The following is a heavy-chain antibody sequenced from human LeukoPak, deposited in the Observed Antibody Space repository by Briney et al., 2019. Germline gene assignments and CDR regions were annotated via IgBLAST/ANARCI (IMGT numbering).Heavy chain of an antibody. D-gene: IGHD3-3*02. J-gene: IGHJ4*02. V-gene: IGHV3-7*01. Sequence: PGGSLRLSCAASGFTFSSYAMSWVRQAPGKGLEWVANIKQDGSEKYYVDSVKGRFTISRDNAKNSLYLQMNSLRAEDTAVYYCAIPISGRSGFDYWGQGTLVTVSS. CDR3: AIPISGRSGFDY. CDR1: GFTFSSYA. CDR2: IKQDGSEK.